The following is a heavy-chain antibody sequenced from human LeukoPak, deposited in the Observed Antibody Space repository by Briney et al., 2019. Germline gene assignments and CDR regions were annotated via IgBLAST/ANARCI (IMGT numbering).Heavy chain of an antibody. D-gene: IGHD2-2*01. CDR1: GYSISSGYY. CDR2: IYHSGST. CDR3: ARDYTSVVPAANHFDY. V-gene: IGHV4-38-2*02. J-gene: IGHJ4*02. Sequence: SETLSLTCTVSGYSISSGYYWGWIRQPPGKGLEWIGSIYHSGSTYYNPSLKSRVTISVDTSKNQFSLKLSSVTAADTAVYYCARDYTSVVPAANHFDYWGRGTLVTVSS.